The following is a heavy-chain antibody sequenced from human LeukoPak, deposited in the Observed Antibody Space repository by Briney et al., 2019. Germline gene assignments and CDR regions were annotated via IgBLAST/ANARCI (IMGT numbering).Heavy chain of an antibody. V-gene: IGHV4-59*13. D-gene: IGHD2-8*01. J-gene: IGHJ4*02. CDR1: GGSISSYY. Sequence: SGTLSLTCAVSGGSISSYYWSWIRQPPGKGLEWIGYIYYSGSTNYNPSLKSRVTISVDTSKNQFSLKLTSVTAADTAVYYCARGNGLDYWGQGTLVTVSS. CDR2: IYYSGST. CDR3: ARGNGLDY.